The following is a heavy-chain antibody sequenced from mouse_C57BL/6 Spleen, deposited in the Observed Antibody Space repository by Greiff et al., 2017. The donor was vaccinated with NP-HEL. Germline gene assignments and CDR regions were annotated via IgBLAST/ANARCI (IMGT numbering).Heavy chain of an antibody. CDR2: ISDGGSYT. D-gene: IGHD2-4*01. CDR1: GFTFSSYA. V-gene: IGHV5-4*01. CDR3: ARDGGAMIRDAMDY. Sequence: EVKLVESGGGLVKPGGSLQLSCAASGFTFSSYAMSWVRPTPEKRLEWVATISDGGSYTYYPDNVKGRFTISRDNAKNNLYLQMSHLKSEDTAMYYCARDGGAMIRDAMDYWGQGTSVTVSS. J-gene: IGHJ4*01.